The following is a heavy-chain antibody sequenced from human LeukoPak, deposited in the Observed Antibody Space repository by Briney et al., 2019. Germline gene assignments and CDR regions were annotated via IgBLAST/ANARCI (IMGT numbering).Heavy chain of an antibody. CDR1: GGTFSSYA. V-gene: IGHV1-69*13. D-gene: IGHD3-10*01. J-gene: IGHJ6*03. CDR2: IIPIFGTA. CDR3: ARAYGSGKEYYYYYMDV. Sequence: SVKVSCKASGGTFSSYAISWVRQAPGQGLEWMGGIIPIFGTANHAQKFQGRVTITADESTSTAYMELSSLRSEDTAVYYCARAYGSGKEYYYYYMDVWGKGTTVTVSS.